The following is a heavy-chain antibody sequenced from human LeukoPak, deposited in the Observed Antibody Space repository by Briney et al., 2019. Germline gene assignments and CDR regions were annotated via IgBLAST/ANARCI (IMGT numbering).Heavy chain of an antibody. CDR1: GGSITSGGYY. CDR2: IHYNRST. Sequence: SQTLSLTCTVSGGSITSGGYYWGWIRQPPGKGLERIWSIHYNRSTRYNPSLKSQDTISVDTSKNQFSLKLISVTAADTAVYYCARLTYDSSGYYYYYYYYMDVWGKGTTVTVSS. CDR3: ARLTYDSSGYYYYYYYYMDV. J-gene: IGHJ6*03. V-gene: IGHV4-39*01. D-gene: IGHD3-22*01.